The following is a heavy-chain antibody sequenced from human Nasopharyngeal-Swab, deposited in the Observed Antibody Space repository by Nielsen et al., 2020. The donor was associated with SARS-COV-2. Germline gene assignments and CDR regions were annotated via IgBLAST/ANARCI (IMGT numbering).Heavy chain of an antibody. CDR1: GFTFDDYA. D-gene: IGHD3-22*01. CDR2: ISWNSGSI. Sequence: SLKISCAASGFTFDDYAMHWVRQAPGKGLEWVSGISWNSGSIGYADSVKGRFTISRDNAKNSLYLQMNSLRAEDTALYYCAKEVYYDSSGYSVAYWYFELWGRGTLVTVSS. J-gene: IGHJ2*01. CDR3: AKEVYYDSSGYSVAYWYFEL. V-gene: IGHV3-9*01.